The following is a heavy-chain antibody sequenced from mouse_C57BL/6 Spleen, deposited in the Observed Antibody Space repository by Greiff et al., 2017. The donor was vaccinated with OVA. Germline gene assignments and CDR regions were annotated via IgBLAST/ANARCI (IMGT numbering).Heavy chain of an antibody. CDR1: GYTFTDYN. Sequence: VQLKESGPELVKPGASVKIPCKASGYTFTDYNMDWVKQSHGKSLEWIGDINPNNGGTIYNQKFKGKATLTVDKSSSTAYMELRSLTSEDTAVYYCARKGIYRDYFDYWGQGTTLTVSS. CDR3: ARKGIYRDYFDY. J-gene: IGHJ2*01. V-gene: IGHV1-18*01. D-gene: IGHD2-1*01. CDR2: INPNNGGT.